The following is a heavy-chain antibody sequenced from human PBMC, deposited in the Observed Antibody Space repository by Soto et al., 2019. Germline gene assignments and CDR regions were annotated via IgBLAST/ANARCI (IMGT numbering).Heavy chain of an antibody. CDR2: IYYSGSI. CDR1: GASISSYY. D-gene: IGHD3-9*01. CDR3: ARWLTQETFDV. Sequence: QVQLQESGPGLVKPSETLSLTCTVSGASISSYYWSWIRQPPGKGLEWIGYIYYSGSINYNPSLPSRASISGDMSKNQFSLTLTSVTAADTAVYYCARWLTQETFDVWGQGTMVTVSS. J-gene: IGHJ3*01. V-gene: IGHV4-59*01.